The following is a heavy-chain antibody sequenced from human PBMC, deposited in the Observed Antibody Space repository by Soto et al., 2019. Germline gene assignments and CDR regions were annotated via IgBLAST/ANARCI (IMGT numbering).Heavy chain of an antibody. CDR2: ISSSGSTI. CDR1: GFTFSDYY. CDR3: ARDEGCSGGSCSTSYYYYYMDV. V-gene: IGHV3-11*01. D-gene: IGHD2-15*01. Sequence: QVQLVESGGGLVKPGGSLRLSCAASGFTFSDYYMSWIRQAPGKGLEWVSYISSSGSTIYYADSVKGRFTISRDNAKNSLYLQMNSLRAEDTAVYYCARDEGCSGGSCSTSYYYYYMDVWGKGTTVTVSS. J-gene: IGHJ6*03.